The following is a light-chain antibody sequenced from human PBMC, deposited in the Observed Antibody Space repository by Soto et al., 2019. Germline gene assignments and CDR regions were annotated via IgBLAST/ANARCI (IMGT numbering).Light chain of an antibody. CDR1: QSVSSSY. J-gene: IGKJ5*01. V-gene: IGKV3D-20*02. Sequence: EIVLTQSPGTLSSSLGERATLXCRASQSVSSSYLAWYQQKPGQAPRLLIYDASNRATGIPARFSGSGSGTDFTLTISSLEPEDFAVYYCQQRSNWVTFGQGTRLEIK. CDR2: DAS. CDR3: QQRSNWVT.